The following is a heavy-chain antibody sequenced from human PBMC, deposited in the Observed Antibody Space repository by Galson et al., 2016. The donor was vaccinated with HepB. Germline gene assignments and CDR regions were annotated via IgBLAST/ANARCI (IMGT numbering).Heavy chain of an antibody. CDR1: GFTFSTYS. J-gene: IGHJ6*02. CDR2: ISSSSDS. D-gene: IGHD1-1*01. Sequence: SLRLSCAASGFTFSTYSMTWVRQAPGKGLEWISYISSSSDSFYADSVKGRFTISRDNAKNSLYLKMSSLTDDDTAVYYCARGEIGTLPYYYFGMDVWGQGTPVTVSS. CDR3: ARGEIGTLPYYYFGMDV. V-gene: IGHV3-48*02.